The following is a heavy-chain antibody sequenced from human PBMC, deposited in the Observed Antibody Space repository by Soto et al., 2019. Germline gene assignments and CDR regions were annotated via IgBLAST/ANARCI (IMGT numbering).Heavy chain of an antibody. D-gene: IGHD3-22*01. Sequence: LSLTCTVSGGSISSSHWNWIRQPLGKSLEWIGYIHYRGSTNYNPSLKSRLTISVDTSKNQIFLKPNSVTAADTAVYYCASSGIVGREVNTWFDPWGQGTLVTVS. CDR2: IHYRGST. CDR3: ASSGIVGREVNTWFDP. CDR1: GGSISSSH. J-gene: IGHJ5*02. V-gene: IGHV4-59*01.